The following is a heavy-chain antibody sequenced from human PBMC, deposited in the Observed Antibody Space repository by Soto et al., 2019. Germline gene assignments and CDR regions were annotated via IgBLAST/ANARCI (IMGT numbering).Heavy chain of an antibody. CDR2: INHSGST. D-gene: IGHD2-2*01. CDR3: AYQLRNWFDP. V-gene: IGHV4-34*01. J-gene: IGHJ5*02. CDR1: GGSFSGYY. Sequence: SETLSLTCAVYGGSFSGYYWSWIRQPPGKGLEWIGEINHSGSTNYNPSLKSRVTISVDTSKNQFSLKLSSVTAADTAVYYCAYQLRNWFDPWGQGTLVTVSS.